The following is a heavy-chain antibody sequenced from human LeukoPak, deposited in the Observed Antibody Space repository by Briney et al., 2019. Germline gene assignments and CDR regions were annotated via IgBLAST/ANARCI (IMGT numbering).Heavy chain of an antibody. D-gene: IGHD6-19*01. CDR1: GGSISSSSYY. J-gene: IGHJ4*02. Sequence: SETLSLTCTVSGGSISSSSYYWAWIRQPPGKGLELIGSIYYSGSTYYNPSLKSRVTISVDTSKNQFSLKLSSVTAADTAVYYCARREGIAVAPFDYWGQGTLVTVSS. CDR3: ARREGIAVAPFDY. CDR2: IYYSGST. V-gene: IGHV4-39*01.